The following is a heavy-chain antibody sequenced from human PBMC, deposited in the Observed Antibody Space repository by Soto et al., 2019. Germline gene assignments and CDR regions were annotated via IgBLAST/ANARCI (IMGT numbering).Heavy chain of an antibody. CDR2: LSAKNGDT. V-gene: IGHV1-18*01. CDR3: ARFPPETPSHY. J-gene: IGHJ4*02. CDR1: GYTFTDYG. Sequence: QVQLVQSGADVKKPGAAVRVSCKASGYTFTDYGITWVRQAPGQGLEWMGWLSAKNGDTNLAQKFRGRVTLTTDTSTGTAYMDLGRHTPDDSAVYYCARFPPETPSHYWCQGTLVTVSS.